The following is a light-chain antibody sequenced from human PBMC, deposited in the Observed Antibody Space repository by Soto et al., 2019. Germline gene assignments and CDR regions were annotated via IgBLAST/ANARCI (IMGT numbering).Light chain of an antibody. J-gene: IGKJ1*01. CDR1: QSVGTS. CDR3: QQYGGSPRT. Sequence: EIVLTQSPVTLSFSPGERGTLSCRASQSVGTSLAWYQQKPGQAPRLLIYGASNRATGIPDRFSGSGSGTDFTLTISKLEPEDFAVYHCQQYGGSPRTFGQGIKVEIX. V-gene: IGKV3-20*01. CDR2: GAS.